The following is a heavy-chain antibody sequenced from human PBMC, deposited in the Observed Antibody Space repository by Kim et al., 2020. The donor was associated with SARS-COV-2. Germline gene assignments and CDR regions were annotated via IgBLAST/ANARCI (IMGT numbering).Heavy chain of an antibody. Sequence: SVNVSCKASGGTFSSYAISWVRQAPGQGREWMGRIIPILGIANYAQKFHGRVTSTADKSTSTAYMELSSLRSEDTAVYYCARDSMTTVTTGAFDPWGQGTLVTVSS. J-gene: IGHJ5*02. V-gene: IGHV1-69*04. CDR1: GGTFSSYA. D-gene: IGHD4-17*01. CDR2: IIPILGIA. CDR3: ARDSMTTVTTGAFDP.